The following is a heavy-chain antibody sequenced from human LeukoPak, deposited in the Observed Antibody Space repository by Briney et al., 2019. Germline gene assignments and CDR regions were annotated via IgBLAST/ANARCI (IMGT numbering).Heavy chain of an antibody. CDR1: GFTFSNYG. D-gene: IGHD2-15*01. V-gene: IGHV3-30*02. J-gene: IGHJ4*02. Sequence: SGGSLRLSCAASGFTFSNYGMHWVRQAPGKGLEWVAFIRYDGSNKYYADSVKGRFTISRDNSKNTLYLQMNSLRAEDTAVYYCAKDVSRGSCYDYWGQGTLVTVSS. CDR3: AKDVSRGSCYDY. CDR2: IRYDGSNK.